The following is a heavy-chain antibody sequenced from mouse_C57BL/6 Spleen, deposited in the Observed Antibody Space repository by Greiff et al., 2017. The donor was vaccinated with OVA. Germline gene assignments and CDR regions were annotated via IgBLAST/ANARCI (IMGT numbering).Heavy chain of an antibody. Sequence: VQLQQSGAELMKPGASVKLSCKATGYTFTGYWIEWVKQRPGHGLEWIGEILPGSGSTYYNEKFKGKATLTADKSSSTAYMQLSSLTSEDSAVYFCARRDLLRYWYFDVWGTGTTVTVSS. J-gene: IGHJ1*03. V-gene: IGHV1-9*01. CDR2: ILPGSGST. CDR3: ARRDLLRYWYFDV. CDR1: GYTFTGYW. D-gene: IGHD1-1*01.